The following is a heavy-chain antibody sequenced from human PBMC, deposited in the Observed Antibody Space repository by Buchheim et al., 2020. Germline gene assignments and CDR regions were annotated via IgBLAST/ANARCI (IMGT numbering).Heavy chain of an antibody. D-gene: IGHD3-22*01. J-gene: IGHJ4*02. CDR1: GFTFSSYG. CDR2: IWYDGSNK. Sequence: QVQLVESGGGVVQPGRSLRLSCAASGFTFSSYGMHWVRQAPGKGLEWMAVIWYDGSNKYYADSVKGRFTISRDNSKNTLYPQMDSLRAEDTAVYYCARCISNRITIYDNSGYSLRYWGQGIL. CDR3: ARCISNRITIYDNSGYSLRY. V-gene: IGHV3-33*01.